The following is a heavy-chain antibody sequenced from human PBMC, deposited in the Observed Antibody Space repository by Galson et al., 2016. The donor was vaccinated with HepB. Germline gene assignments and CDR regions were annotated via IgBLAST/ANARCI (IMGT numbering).Heavy chain of an antibody. D-gene: IGHD4-23*01. CDR1: GFSFSRYA. CDR2: ISYDGSNE. Sequence: SLRLSCAASGFSFSRYAMHWVRHAPGKGLEWVTLISYDGSNEFYIDSVKGRFTISRDNSKNTLYLQMNSLRAEDTAVYYCAKGIYDYGGTIRWGHGTLVTVSS. CDR3: AKGIYDYGGTIR. V-gene: IGHV3-30*18. J-gene: IGHJ4*01.